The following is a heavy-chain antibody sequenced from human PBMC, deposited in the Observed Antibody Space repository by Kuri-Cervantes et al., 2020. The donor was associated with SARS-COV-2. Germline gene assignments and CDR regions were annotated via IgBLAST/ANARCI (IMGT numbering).Heavy chain of an antibody. D-gene: IGHD6-6*01. J-gene: IGHJ4*02. Sequence: GGSLRLSCAASGFTFSSYSMNWVRQAPGKGLEWVSYISSSSSTIYYADSVKGRFTISRDNAKNSLYLQMNSLRAEDTAVYYCARGMGRYSSSFDYWGRGTLVTVSS. V-gene: IGHV3-48*01. CDR2: ISSSSSTI. CDR3: ARGMGRYSSSFDY. CDR1: GFTFSSYS.